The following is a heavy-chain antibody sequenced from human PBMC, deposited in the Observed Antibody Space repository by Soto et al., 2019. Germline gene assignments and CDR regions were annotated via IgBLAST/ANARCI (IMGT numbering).Heavy chain of an antibody. CDR1: GFAFDNYA. CDR3: ARKCLCAEGCVFDP. V-gene: IGHV3-48*02. CDR2: ISSSTTAI. D-gene: IGHD3-16*01. J-gene: IGHJ5*02. Sequence: AETLTLSCAASGFAFDNYAMNWIRQPPGRGLEWISFISSSTTAIYYPDYVKGRFTISRDKARNSLFLHMHSLRDDDTDVYFCARKCLCAEGCVFDPWGQGTLVTVSS.